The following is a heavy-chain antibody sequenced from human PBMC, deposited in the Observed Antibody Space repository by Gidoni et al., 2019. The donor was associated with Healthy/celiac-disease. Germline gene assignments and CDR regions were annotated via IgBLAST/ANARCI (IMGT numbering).Heavy chain of an antibody. CDR1: GGSISSYY. Sequence: QVQLQESGPGLVKPSETLSLPCTVSGGSISSYYWRWIRQPPGKGLEWIGYIYYSGSTNYNPSLKSRVTISVDTSKNQFSLKLSSVTAADTAVYYCARGLYPLYYYGMDVWGQGTTVTVSS. CDR2: IYYSGST. D-gene: IGHD2-8*01. CDR3: ARGLYPLYYYGMDV. J-gene: IGHJ6*02. V-gene: IGHV4-59*01.